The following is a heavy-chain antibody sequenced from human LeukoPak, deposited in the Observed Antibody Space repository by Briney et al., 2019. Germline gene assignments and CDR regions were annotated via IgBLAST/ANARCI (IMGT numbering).Heavy chain of an antibody. V-gene: IGHV3-48*01. J-gene: IGHJ6*02. CDR2: ISSSSTI. CDR3: ARGSRYLDV. CDR1: ELTFNIYS. D-gene: IGHD3-10*01. Sequence: GGSLRLSCAASELTFNIYSMNWVRQAPGKGLEWISYISSSSTIYYSDSVKGRFTISRDNAKNSLYLQMNSLRAEDTAVYYCARGSRYLDVWGQGTTVTVSS.